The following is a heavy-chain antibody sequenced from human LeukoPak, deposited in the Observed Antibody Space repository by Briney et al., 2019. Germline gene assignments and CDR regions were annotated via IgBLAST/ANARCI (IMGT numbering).Heavy chain of an antibody. Sequence: GGSLRLSCAASGFTFSDYYMSWIRQAPGKGLEWVAYIQYDRTNEQYAHSVKGRFRISRDNSNNILYLQMNSLRTEDTAVYYCAKDRCSNGIGCYYYYMEVWGKGTTVTISS. V-gene: IGHV3-30*02. CDR3: AKDRCSNGIGCYYYYMEV. D-gene: IGHD2-8*01. J-gene: IGHJ6*03. CDR1: GFTFSDYY. CDR2: IQYDRTNE.